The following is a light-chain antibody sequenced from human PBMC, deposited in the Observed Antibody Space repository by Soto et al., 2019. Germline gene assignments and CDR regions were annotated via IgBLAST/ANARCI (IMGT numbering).Light chain of an antibody. J-gene: IGKJ2*01. V-gene: IGKV3-15*01. CDR2: GAS. CDR1: QSVSSN. Sequence: EIVMTQSPATLSVSPGARATLSCRASQSVSSNLAWYQQKPGQAPRLLIYGASTTATGIPARFSGSGSGTEFTLTISSLQSEDFAVYYCQQYNNWPPNTFGQGTKLEIK. CDR3: QQYNNWPPNT.